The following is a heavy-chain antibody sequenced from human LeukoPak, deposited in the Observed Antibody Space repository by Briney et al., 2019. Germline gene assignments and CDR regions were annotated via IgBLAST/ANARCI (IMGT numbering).Heavy chain of an antibody. V-gene: IGHV1-2*02. J-gene: IGHJ4*02. Sequence: GASVEVSCKASGYTFTGYYMHWVRQAPGQGLEWMGWINPNSGGTNYAQMFQGRVTMTRDTSISTAYMELSRLRSDDTAVYYCASVRDGLRLSTPFDYWGQGTLVTVSS. D-gene: IGHD5-12*01. CDR3: ASVRDGLRLSTPFDY. CDR1: GYTFTGYY. CDR2: INPNSGGT.